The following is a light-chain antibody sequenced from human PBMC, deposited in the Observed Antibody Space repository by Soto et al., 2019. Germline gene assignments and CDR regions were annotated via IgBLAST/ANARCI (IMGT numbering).Light chain of an antibody. CDR3: QQYNNWPPWT. CDR1: QSVSSN. CDR2: GAS. V-gene: IGKV3-15*01. J-gene: IGKJ1*01. Sequence: EIVMTQSPATLSVPTGERATLSCRASQSVSSNLAWYQQKPGQAPRLLIYGASTRATGIPARFSGSGSGTEFTLTISSLQSVDFAVYYCQQYNNWPPWTFGQGTKVEIK.